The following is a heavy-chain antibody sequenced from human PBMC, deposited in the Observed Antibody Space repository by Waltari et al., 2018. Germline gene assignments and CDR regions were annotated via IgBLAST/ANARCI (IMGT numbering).Heavy chain of an antibody. CDR2: IKHDGSEK. Sequence: EVQLVESGGGLVQPGGSLRPSRAASGIIFRSYYMPWVRQAPGKGLEWVANIKHDGSEKYYVDSMKDRFTISRDNAKNSLYLQMNSLRAEDTAVYYCARYCSSNNCNDAFDIWGQGTVVTVSS. J-gene: IGHJ3*02. D-gene: IGHD2-2*01. CDR1: GIIFRSYY. V-gene: IGHV3-7*01. CDR3: ARYCSSNNCNDAFDI.